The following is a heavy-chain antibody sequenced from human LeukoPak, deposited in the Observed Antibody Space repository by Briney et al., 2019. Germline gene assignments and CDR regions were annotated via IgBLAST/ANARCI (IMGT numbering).Heavy chain of an antibody. CDR3: ARRITYGRTFDY. D-gene: IGHD2-15*01. J-gene: IGHJ4*02. CDR1: ADSISGYY. CDR2: IFHSGFT. V-gene: IGHV4-59*12. Sequence: PSETLSLTCAVSADSISGYYWSWIRQPPGKRLEWIGYIFHSGFTNYNPSLKSRVTISLDTSNNQFSLRLNSVTAADTAVYYCARRITYGRTFDYWGQGILVTVSS.